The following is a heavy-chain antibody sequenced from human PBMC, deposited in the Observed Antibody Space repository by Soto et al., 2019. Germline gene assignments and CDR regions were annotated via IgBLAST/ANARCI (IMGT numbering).Heavy chain of an antibody. V-gene: IGHV3-21*01. D-gene: IGHD5-12*01. J-gene: IGHJ5*02. CDR2: ISSSSSYI. CDR1: GFTFSSYS. Sequence: EVQLVESGGGLVKPGGSLRLSCAASGFTFSSYSMNWVRQAPGKGLEWVSSISSSSSYIYYADSVKGRYTISRDNAKNSLYLQMNSLRAEDTAVYYCAREDIHSNWFDPWGQGTLVTVSS. CDR3: AREDIHSNWFDP.